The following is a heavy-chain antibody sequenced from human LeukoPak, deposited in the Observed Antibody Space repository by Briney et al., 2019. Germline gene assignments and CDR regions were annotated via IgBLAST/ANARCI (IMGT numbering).Heavy chain of an antibody. Sequence: ASVKVSFKASGYTFTSYGISWVRQAPGQGLEGMGWISAYNGNTNYAQKLQGRVTMTTDTSTSTAYMELRSLRSDDTAVYYCARVPATMIVVVITGFDYWGQGTLVTVSS. J-gene: IGHJ4*02. CDR1: GYTFTSYG. CDR3: ARVPATMIVVVITGFDY. CDR2: ISAYNGNT. V-gene: IGHV1-18*01. D-gene: IGHD3-22*01.